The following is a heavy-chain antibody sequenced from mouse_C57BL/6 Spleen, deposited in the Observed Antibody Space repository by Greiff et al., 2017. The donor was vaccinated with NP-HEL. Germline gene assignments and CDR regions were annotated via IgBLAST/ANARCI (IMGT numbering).Heavy chain of an antibody. V-gene: IGHV5-4*01. CDR3: ARGGYDYPSY. D-gene: IGHD2-4*01. J-gene: IGHJ3*01. CDR1: GFTFSSYA. Sequence: EVQGVESGGGLVKPGGSLKLSCAASGFTFSSYAMSWVRQTPEKRLEWVATISDGGSYTYYPDNVKGRFTISRDNAKNNLYLQMSHLKSEDTAMYYCARGGYDYPSYWGQGTLVTVSA. CDR2: ISDGGSYT.